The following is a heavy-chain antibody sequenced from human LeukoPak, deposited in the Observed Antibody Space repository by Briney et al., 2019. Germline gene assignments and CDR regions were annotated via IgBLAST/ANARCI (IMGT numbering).Heavy chain of an antibody. CDR2: IKNDGAVK. Sequence: GGSLTLSCAASGFTFSYHWMTWVRQAPGKGLEWVANIKNDGAVKNYVDSVKGRFTISRDNAKNSLYLQMNSLRAEDTAVYYCARDLSDFWSGYYTAPSWFDPWGQGTLVTVSS. CDR3: ARDLSDFWSGYYTAPSWFDP. D-gene: IGHD3-3*01. CDR1: GFTFSYHW. V-gene: IGHV3-7*01. J-gene: IGHJ5*02.